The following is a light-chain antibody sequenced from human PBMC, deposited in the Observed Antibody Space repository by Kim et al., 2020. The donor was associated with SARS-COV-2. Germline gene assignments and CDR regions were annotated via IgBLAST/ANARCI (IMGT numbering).Light chain of an antibody. CDR1: SRGVGSYNL. CDR2: EVS. CDR3: CSYAGSSTYVV. Sequence: HSITIPCTGTSRGVGSYNLVSWYQQHPGKAPKLMIYEVSKRPSGVSNRFSGSKSGNTASLTISGLQAEDEADYYCCSYAGSSTYVVFGGGTQLTVL. V-gene: IGLV2-23*02. J-gene: IGLJ2*01.